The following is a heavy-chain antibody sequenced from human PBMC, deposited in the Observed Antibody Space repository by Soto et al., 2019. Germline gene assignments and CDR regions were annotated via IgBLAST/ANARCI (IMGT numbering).Heavy chain of an antibody. D-gene: IGHD5-18*01. J-gene: IGHJ6*02. Sequence: ASVKVSCKASGGTFSSYAISWVRQAPGQGLEWMGGTIPIFGTANYAQKFQGRVTITADESTSTAYMELSSLRSEDTAVYYCARQDDDGYSYVVRYGMDVWGQGTTVTVSS. CDR3: ARQDDDGYSYVVRYGMDV. CDR1: GGTFSSYA. CDR2: TIPIFGTA. V-gene: IGHV1-69*13.